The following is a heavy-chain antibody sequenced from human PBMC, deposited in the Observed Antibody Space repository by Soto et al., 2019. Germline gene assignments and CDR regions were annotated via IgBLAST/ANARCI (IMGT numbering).Heavy chain of an antibody. CDR1: GGSISSYC. V-gene: IGHV4-59*12. CDR2: IYYSGST. Sequence: SETLSLTCTVSGGSISSYCWSWIRQPPGKGLEWIGEIYYSGSTNYNPSLKSRVTISVDTSKNQFSLKLSSVTAADTAVYYCARSTSDYIWGSYRNWFDPWGQGTLVTVSS. J-gene: IGHJ5*02. CDR3: ARSTSDYIWGSYRNWFDP. D-gene: IGHD3-16*02.